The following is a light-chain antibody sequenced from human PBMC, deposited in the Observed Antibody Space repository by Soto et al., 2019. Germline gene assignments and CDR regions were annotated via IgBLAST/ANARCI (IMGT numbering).Light chain of an antibody. CDR1: QDISNY. J-gene: IGKJ1*01. CDR3: PQTYSTPWP. Sequence: QMTQSASSVSASVGDRVTITCQASQDISNYLNWYQQKPGKAPKLLIYDASNLETGVPSRFSGSGSGTDFTFTISSLQPEDFATYYCPQTYSTPWPFGQGTKVDIK. V-gene: IGKV1-33*01. CDR2: DAS.